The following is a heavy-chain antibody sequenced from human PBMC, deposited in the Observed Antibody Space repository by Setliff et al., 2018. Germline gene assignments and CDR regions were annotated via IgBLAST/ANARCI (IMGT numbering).Heavy chain of an antibody. D-gene: IGHD2-21*01. J-gene: IGHJ4*02. CDR3: ARTLLLSPYYFDY. V-gene: IGHV4-61*02. CDR1: GDSITSRGYY. CDR2: TYASGIT. Sequence: PSETLSLTCTVSGDSITSRGYYWSWIRQPAGKRLEWIGRTYASGITDYNPSFKSRVTISAVTSKNQLSLRLISVTAADTAVYYCARTLLLSPYYFDYWGQGTLVTVSS.